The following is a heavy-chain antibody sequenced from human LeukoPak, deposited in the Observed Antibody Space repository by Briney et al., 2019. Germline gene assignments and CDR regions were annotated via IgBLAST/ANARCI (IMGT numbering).Heavy chain of an antibody. Sequence: SETLSLTCTVSGGSISSGDYYWSWIRQPPGKGLEWIGYIYYSGSTYYNPSLKSRVTISVDTSKNQFSLKLSSVTAADTAVYYCARDPGYYDRSYYFDYWGQGTLVTVSS. D-gene: IGHD3-22*01. CDR1: GGSISSGDYY. V-gene: IGHV4-30-4*01. CDR2: IYYSGST. J-gene: IGHJ4*02. CDR3: ARDPGYYDRSYYFDY.